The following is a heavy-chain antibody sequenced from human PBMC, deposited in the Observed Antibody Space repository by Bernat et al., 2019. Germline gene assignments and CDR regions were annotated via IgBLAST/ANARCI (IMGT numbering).Heavy chain of an antibody. D-gene: IGHD1-26*01. V-gene: IGHV3-23*01. CDR3: AKKFGRELRRDYFDY. Sequence: EVQLLESGGGLVQPGGSLRLSCAASGFTFSSYAMSWVRQAPGKGLEWVSAISGSGGSTYYADAVKGRFTIPRDNSKNTLYLQMNSLRAEDTDVYYGAKKFGRELRRDYFDYWGQGTLVTVSS. CDR2: ISGSGGST. J-gene: IGHJ4*02. CDR1: GFTFSSYA.